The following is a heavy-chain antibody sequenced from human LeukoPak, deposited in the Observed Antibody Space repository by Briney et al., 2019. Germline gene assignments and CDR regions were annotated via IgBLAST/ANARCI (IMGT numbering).Heavy chain of an antibody. CDR2: IYYSGST. J-gene: IGHJ3*02. CDR3: ARRPVDYSSSDHSFDI. CDR1: GVSINKYY. D-gene: IGHD6-6*01. V-gene: IGHV4-59*01. Sequence: SETLSLTCTVSGVSINKYYWSWIRQPPGKGLEWIGDIYYSGSTDHNLSLESRVTISVDTSKTRFSLKLRTVTSADTAVYYCARRPVDYSSSDHSFDIWGQGTMVTVSS.